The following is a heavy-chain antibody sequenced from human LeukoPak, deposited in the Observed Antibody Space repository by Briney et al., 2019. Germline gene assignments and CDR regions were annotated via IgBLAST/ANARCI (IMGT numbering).Heavy chain of an antibody. CDR2: IGRSASNI. CDR1: GFSFSSYN. Sequence: PGGSLRLSCVASGFSFSSYNMNWVRQAPGKGLEWVSSIGRSASNIYYADSVKGRFTISRDNAKNSFYLQMNSLRAEDTAVFYCARDPEGFGATYFDYWGQGTLVTVSS. V-gene: IGHV3-21*01. D-gene: IGHD3-16*01. J-gene: IGHJ4*02. CDR3: ARDPEGFGATYFDY.